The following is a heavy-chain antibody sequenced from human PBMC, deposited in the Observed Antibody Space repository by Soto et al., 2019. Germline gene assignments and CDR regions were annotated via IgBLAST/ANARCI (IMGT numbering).Heavy chain of an antibody. V-gene: IGHV4-31*03. CDR3: ARRRITMVRGALRYYYYGMDV. D-gene: IGHD3-10*01. CDR1: GGSISSGGYY. Sequence: PSETLSLTCTVSGGSISSGGYYWSWIRQHPGKGLEWIGYIYYSGSTYYNPSLKSRVTISVDTSKNQFSLKLSSVTAADTAVCYCARRRITMVRGALRYYYYGMDVWGQGTTVTVSS. J-gene: IGHJ6*02. CDR2: IYYSGST.